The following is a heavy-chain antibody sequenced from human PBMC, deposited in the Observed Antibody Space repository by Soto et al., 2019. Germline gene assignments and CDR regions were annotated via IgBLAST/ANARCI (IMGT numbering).Heavy chain of an antibody. D-gene: IGHD6-19*01. J-gene: IGHJ4*02. CDR1: VGTFSSYA. V-gene: IGHV1-69*13. CDR2: IIPIFGTA. Sequence: GASVTVSCKASVGTFSSYAISWVRQAPGQGLEWMGGIIPIFGTANYAQKFQGRVTITADESTSTAYMELSSLRSEDTAVYYCARAAGSSISVFDYWGQGTLVTVSS. CDR3: ARAAGSSISVFDY.